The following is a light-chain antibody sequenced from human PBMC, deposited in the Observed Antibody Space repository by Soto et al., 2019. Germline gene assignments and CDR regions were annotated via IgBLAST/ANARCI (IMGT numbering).Light chain of an antibody. CDR2: DAS. Sequence: DIQLTQSPSFLSASVGDRVTITCRASQGITSYLAWYQQKPGKAPKLLIYDASTLQSGVPSRFSGSGSWTEFTLTVSSLQPEDFATYYCQQHNSYPLTFGGGTKVELK. CDR1: QGITSY. CDR3: QQHNSYPLT. J-gene: IGKJ4*01. V-gene: IGKV1-9*01.